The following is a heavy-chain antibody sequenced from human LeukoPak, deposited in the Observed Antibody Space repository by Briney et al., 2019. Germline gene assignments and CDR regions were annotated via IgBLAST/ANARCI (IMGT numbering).Heavy chain of an antibody. J-gene: IGHJ3*02. CDR2: IYYSGRT. CDR1: GGSISSYY. V-gene: IGHV4-59*12. D-gene: IGHD3-22*01. Sequence: PSETLSLTCTVSGGSISSYYWSWIRQPPGKGLEWIGYIYYSGRTNYNPSLKSRVTISVDTSKNQFSLKLSSVTAADTAVYYCASPPTYYYDSSGYFYIWGQGTMVTVSS. CDR3: ASPPTYYYDSSGYFYI.